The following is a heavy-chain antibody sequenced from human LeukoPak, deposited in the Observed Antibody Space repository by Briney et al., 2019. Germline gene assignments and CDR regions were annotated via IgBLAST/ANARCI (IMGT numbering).Heavy chain of an antibody. CDR1: GHLTNYW. V-gene: IGHV5-51*01. D-gene: IGHD3-9*01. CDR3: ASAVGYLAV. CDR2: ISPYDSGT. J-gene: IGHJ4*02. Sequence: GESLKIPCKYSGHLTNYWIAWVRQMPGKGLEWMGPISPYDSGTRYSPSFQGQVTISADKSISTAYLQWSSLKASDSAMYYCASAVGYLAVWGQGTLVTVSS.